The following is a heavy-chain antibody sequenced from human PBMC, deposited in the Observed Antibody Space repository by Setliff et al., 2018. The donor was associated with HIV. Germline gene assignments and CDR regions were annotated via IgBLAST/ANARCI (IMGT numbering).Heavy chain of an antibody. J-gene: IGHJ4*02. CDR2: IYYSGST. Sequence: SETLSLTCTVSGVSINTKSFYWDWIRQPPGKGLEWIGNIYYSGSTYYNPSLESRLTLSVGTSENQFFLKLKSVTAADTAVYYCARASSGYESRGLFDYWGQGMLVTVSS. CDR3: ARASSGYESRGLFDY. D-gene: IGHD5-12*01. CDR1: GVSINTKSFY. V-gene: IGHV4-39*07.